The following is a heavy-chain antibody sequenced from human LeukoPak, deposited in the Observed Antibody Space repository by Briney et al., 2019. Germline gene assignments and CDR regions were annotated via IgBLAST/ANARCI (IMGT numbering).Heavy chain of an antibody. CDR3: ARDLTIFGVVTPPDY. D-gene: IGHD3-3*01. CDR1: GFTFSDYY. CDR2: ISSSGSTI. Sequence: GGSLRPSCAASGFTFSDYYMSWIRQAPGKGLEWVSYISSSGSTIYYADSVKGRFTISRDNAKNSLYLQMNSLRAEDTAVYYCARDLTIFGVVTPPDYWGQGTLVTVSS. J-gene: IGHJ4*02. V-gene: IGHV3-11*01.